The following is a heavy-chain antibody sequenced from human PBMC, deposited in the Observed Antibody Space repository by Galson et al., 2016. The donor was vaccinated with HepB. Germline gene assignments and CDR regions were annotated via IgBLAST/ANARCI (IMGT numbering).Heavy chain of an antibody. CDR2: ISYDGSNK. D-gene: IGHD2-21*01. CDR3: ARSVWRWRGMDV. Sequence: SLRLSCAASGFAFNTYWMSWVRHAPGKGLEWVAVISYDGSNKYYADSVKGRFTISRDNSKNMLYLQMNSLRAEDTAVYYCARSVWRWRGMDVWGQGTTVTVSS. V-gene: IGHV3-30*03. J-gene: IGHJ6*02. CDR1: GFAFNTYW.